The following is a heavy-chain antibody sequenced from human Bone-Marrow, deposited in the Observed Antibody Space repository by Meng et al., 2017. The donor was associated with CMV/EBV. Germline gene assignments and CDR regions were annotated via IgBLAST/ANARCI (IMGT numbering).Heavy chain of an antibody. V-gene: IGHV3-30-3*01. CDR1: GFTFSSYA. D-gene: IGHD7-27*01. CDR2: ISYDGSNK. Sequence: GESRKFYCASSGFTFSSYAMHRVRQAPGKGLEWVAVISYDGSNKYYADPVKGRFTISRDNSKNTLYLQMNSLRAEDTAVYYCARSVRQPGDCYYGMDVWGQGTTVTVSS. J-gene: IGHJ6*02. CDR3: ARSVRQPGDCYYGMDV.